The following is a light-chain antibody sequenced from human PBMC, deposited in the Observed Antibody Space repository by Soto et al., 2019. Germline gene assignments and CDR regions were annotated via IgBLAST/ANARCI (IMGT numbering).Light chain of an antibody. CDR3: SSYTSSRTGV. V-gene: IGLV2-14*01. Sequence: QSALTQPASVSGSPGQSLTISCTGTSSDVGGYNYVSWYQQHPGKAPKLMIYEVSNRPSGVSNRFSGSKSGNTASLTISGLQADDEADYYCSSYTSSRTGVFGTGTKLTVL. CDR2: EVS. J-gene: IGLJ1*01. CDR1: SSDVGGYNY.